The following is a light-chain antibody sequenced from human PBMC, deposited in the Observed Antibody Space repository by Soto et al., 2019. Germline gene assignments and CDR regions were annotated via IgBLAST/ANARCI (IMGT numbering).Light chain of an antibody. J-gene: IGKJ1*01. CDR2: DAS. CDR1: ESVSTS. V-gene: IGKV1-5*01. CDR3: QQYSHSWT. Sequence: DIQMTQSPSTLSASVGDSITITCRASESVSTSLAWYQQKPGKAPKLLIYDASSLKTGVPSRFTGSGSGTGFSLTISGLQPDDFATYYCQQYSHSWTFGQGTQ.